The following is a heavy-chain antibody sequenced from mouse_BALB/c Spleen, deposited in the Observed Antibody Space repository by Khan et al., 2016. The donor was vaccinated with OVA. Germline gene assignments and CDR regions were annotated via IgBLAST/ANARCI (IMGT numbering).Heavy chain of an antibody. CDR1: GYTFTDYS. J-gene: IGHJ2*01. Sequence: QIQLVQSGPELKKPGETVKISCKASGYTFTDYSMHWVKQAPGKGLQWMGWINTETGEPTYADDFKGRFAFSLETSASTAYLQINNLKNEDTATYFCARGLKYGNFDYWGQGTTLTVSS. D-gene: IGHD2-10*02. CDR2: INTETGEP. CDR3: ARGLKYGNFDY. V-gene: IGHV9-2-1*01.